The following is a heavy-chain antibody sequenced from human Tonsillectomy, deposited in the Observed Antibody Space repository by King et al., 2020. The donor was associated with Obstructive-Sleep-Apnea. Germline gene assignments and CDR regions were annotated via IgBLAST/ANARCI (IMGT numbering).Heavy chain of an antibody. CDR1: GFTFSSYS. D-gene: IGHD6-13*01. J-gene: IGHJ6*02. V-gene: IGHV3-21*01. Sequence: LVKSGGGLVKPGGSLRLSCAASGFTFSSYSMNWVRQAPGKGLEWVSSISSSSSYIYYADSVKGRFTISRDNAKNSLYLQMNSLRAEDTAVYYCAQGSSWDYYYYGMDVWGQGTTVTVSS. CDR2: ISSSSSYI. CDR3: AQGSSWDYYYYGMDV.